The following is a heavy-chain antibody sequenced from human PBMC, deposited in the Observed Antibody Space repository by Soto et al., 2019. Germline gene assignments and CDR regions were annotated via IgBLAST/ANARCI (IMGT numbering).Heavy chain of an antibody. CDR2: ISGISRDT. CDR1: GFTFSSYA. Sequence: EVQLLESGGGLVQPGGSLRLSCAASGFTFSSYAMSWVRQAPGKGLEWVSAISGISRDTYYADSVKGRFTISRDNSKNTLYLQMNSLRAEDTAVYYCATQDFRGTTGTTWGQGTLVTV. CDR3: ATQDFRGTTGTT. V-gene: IGHV3-23*01. J-gene: IGHJ4*02. D-gene: IGHD1-1*01.